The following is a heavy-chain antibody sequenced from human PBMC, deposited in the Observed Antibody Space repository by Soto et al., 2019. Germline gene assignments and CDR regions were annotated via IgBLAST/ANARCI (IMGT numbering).Heavy chain of an antibody. CDR3: ARRRVTYYYDSSGFDP. Sequence: QLQLQESGPGLVKPSETLSLTCTVSGGSISSSSYYWGWIRQPPGKGLEWIGSIYYSGSTYYNPSLKSRVTISVDTSKNQFSLKLSSVTAADTAVYYCARRRVTYYYDSSGFDPWGQGTLVTVSS. V-gene: IGHV4-39*01. CDR2: IYYSGST. J-gene: IGHJ5*02. CDR1: GGSISSSSYY. D-gene: IGHD3-22*01.